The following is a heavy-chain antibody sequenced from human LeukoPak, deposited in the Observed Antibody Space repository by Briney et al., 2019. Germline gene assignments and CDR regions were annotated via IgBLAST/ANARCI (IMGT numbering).Heavy chain of an antibody. D-gene: IGHD3-3*01. CDR3: ARDVWSGYWYFDY. V-gene: IGHV1-2*02. CDR2: INPNSGGT. J-gene: IGHJ4*02. Sequence: SVKVSCKASGYTYTGYYMHWVRQAPGQGPEWMGWINPNSGGTNYAQKFQGRVTMTRDTSISTAYMELSRLRSDDTAVYYCARDVWSGYWYFDYWGQGTLVTVSS. CDR1: GYTYTGYY.